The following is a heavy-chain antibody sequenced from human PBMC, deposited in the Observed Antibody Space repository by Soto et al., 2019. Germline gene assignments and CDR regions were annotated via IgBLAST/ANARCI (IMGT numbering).Heavy chain of an antibody. D-gene: IGHD2-2*01. CDR2: IKQDGSEK. J-gene: IGHJ6*02. CDR1: GFTFSGYW. V-gene: IGHV3-7*01. CDR3: ARDPSIVLVPAATYYYYYYGMEV. Sequence: GGSLRLSCAASGFTFSGYWMSWVRQAPGKGLEWVANIKQDGSEKYYVDSVKGRFTISRDNAKNSLYLQMNSLRAEDTAVYYCARDPSIVLVPAATYYYYYYGMEVWGQGTTVTVSS.